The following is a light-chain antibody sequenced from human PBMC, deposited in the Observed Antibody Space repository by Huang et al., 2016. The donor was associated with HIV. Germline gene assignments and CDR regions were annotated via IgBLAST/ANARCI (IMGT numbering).Light chain of an antibody. CDR1: QNLNGY. Sequence: EIQMTQSPSSLSASVGDRVTITCRASQNLNGYLNWYQQEPGRAPKLLIYAASGLQSGVPSRFSGSGSGTEFTLTISSLHREDFATYYCQQSFITPQTFGQGTKVEIK. V-gene: IGKV1-39*01. CDR3: QQSFITPQT. CDR2: AAS. J-gene: IGKJ1*01.